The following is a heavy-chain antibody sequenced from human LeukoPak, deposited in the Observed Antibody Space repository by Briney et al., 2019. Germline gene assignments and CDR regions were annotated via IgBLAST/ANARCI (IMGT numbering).Heavy chain of an antibody. Sequence: ASVTVSFTASGYTFTIYYIHWVRQAPGQGLEWMGIVNPSGGSTSYAQKFQGRVTMTRDTSTSTLYMELSSLRSEDTAVYYCARGDYYGSGSYWGANWGQETLVTVSS. CDR2: VNPSGGST. D-gene: IGHD3-10*01. J-gene: IGHJ4*02. CDR1: GYTFTIYY. V-gene: IGHV1-46*01. CDR3: ARGDYYGSGSYWGAN.